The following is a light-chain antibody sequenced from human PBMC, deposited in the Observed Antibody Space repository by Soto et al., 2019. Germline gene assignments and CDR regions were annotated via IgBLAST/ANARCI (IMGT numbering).Light chain of an antibody. CDR2: GAS. V-gene: IGKV3-20*01. CDR1: QSVSPSS. Sequence: EIVMTQSPGTLSLSPGERATLSCMASQSVSPSSLAWYQQRPGQSPRLLIYGASSRATGIPDRFSGSGSGTDFTLTISRLEPEDFAVYYCQKYGSSPQVTFGKGKQREIK. CDR3: QKYGSSPQVT. J-gene: IGKJ5*01.